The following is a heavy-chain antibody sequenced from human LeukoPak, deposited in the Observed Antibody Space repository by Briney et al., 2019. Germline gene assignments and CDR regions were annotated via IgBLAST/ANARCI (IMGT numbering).Heavy chain of an antibody. V-gene: IGHV1-2*02. J-gene: IGHJ4*02. CDR3: ARGPLNCGSDCYLDY. Sequence: ASVKVSCKASGYTFTGYYMHWVRQAPGQGLEWMGWINPNSGGTNYAQKFQGRVTMTRDTSISTAYMELNRLRSDDTAVYYCARGPLNCGSDCYLDYWGQGTLVTVSS. CDR1: GYTFTGYY. CDR2: INPNSGGT. D-gene: IGHD2-21*02.